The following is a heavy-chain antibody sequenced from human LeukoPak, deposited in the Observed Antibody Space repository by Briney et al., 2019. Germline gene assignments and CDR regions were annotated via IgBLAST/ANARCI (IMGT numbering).Heavy chain of an antibody. CDR2: IYSGGST. V-gene: IGHV3-66*01. D-gene: IGHD6-19*01. CDR3: ARGPGLAVAANFDY. Sequence: GGSLRLSCAASGFTVSSNYMSWVRQAPGKGLEWVSVIYSGGSTYYADSVKGRFTISRDNSKNTLYLQMNRLRAEDTAVYYCARGPGLAVAANFDYWGQGTLVTVSS. CDR1: GFTVSSNY. J-gene: IGHJ4*02.